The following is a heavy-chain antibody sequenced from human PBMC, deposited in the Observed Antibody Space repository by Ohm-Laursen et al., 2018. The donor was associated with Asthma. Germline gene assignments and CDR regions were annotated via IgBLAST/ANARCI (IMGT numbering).Heavy chain of an antibody. CDR1: GFTFRSYA. CDR2: GGSYYDGGLK. V-gene: IGHV3-30-3*01. J-gene: IGHJ4*02. D-gene: IGHD2-2*01. Sequence: SLRLSCTASGFTFRSYAMHWVRQAPGKGLEWVAVGGSYYDGGLKYYADSVNGRFTVSRDDSKNTLYLQMNSLRSDDTAVYYCARDPPPSCSSSINCYFIDYWGQGTLVTVSS. CDR3: ARDPPPSCSSSINCYFIDY.